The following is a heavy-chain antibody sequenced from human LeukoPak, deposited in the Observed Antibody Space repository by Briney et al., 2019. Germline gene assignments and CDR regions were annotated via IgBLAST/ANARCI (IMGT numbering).Heavy chain of an antibody. CDR2: INPSGGST. D-gene: IGHD1-20*01. V-gene: IGHV1-46*03. Sequence: ASVKVSCKAFGYTFTSYFMHCVRQAPGQGLEWMGIINPSGGSTTYAQKFQGRVTMTRDTSTSTVYMELSSLRSEDTAVYYCARDVDNWNDVGNYYFDYWGQGTLVTVSS. J-gene: IGHJ4*02. CDR1: GYTFTSYF. CDR3: ARDVDNWNDVGNYYFDY.